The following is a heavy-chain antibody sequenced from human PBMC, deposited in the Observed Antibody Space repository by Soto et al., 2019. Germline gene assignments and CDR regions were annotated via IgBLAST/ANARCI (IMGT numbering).Heavy chain of an antibody. D-gene: IGHD5-18*01. J-gene: IGHJ6*02. Sequence: SETLSLTCTVSGGSISSGDYYWSWIRQPPGKGLEWIGYIYYSGSTYYNPSLKSRVTISVDTSKNRFSLKLSSVTAADTAVYYCARDSGGGYSYEGGYYYYGMDVWGQGTTVTVSS. CDR1: GGSISSGDYY. CDR2: IYYSGST. V-gene: IGHV4-30-4*01. CDR3: ARDSGGGYSYEGGYYYYGMDV.